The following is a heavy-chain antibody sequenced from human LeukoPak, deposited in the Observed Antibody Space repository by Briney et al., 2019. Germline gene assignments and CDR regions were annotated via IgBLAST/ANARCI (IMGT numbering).Heavy chain of an antibody. CDR1: GGSFSGYY. CDR3: ATKVAGTSYFSD. J-gene: IGHJ4*02. CDR2: ISNRGSPI. V-gene: IGHV3-48*03. D-gene: IGHD6-19*01. Sequence: LSLTCAVSGGSFSGYYWNWVRQAPGKGLEWVSYISNRGSPIYFADSVRGRFTISRDNAKNSLFLQMNSVRAEDTAVYYCATKVAGTSYFSDWGQGTLVTVSS.